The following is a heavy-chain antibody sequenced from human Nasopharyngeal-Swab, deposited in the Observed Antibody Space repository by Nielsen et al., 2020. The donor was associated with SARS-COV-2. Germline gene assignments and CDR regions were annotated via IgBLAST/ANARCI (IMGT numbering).Heavy chain of an antibody. CDR2: IWYDGIKK. D-gene: IGHD2-15*01. CDR1: GFSFRDYG. Sequence: GESLKISCVASGFSFRDYGMHWVRQPPGKGLEWVAVIWYDGIKKYYGDSVKGRFTISRDISMNTLYLQMNSLSVEDTAVYYCARDSDTNSQYSQFDYWGQGTQVTVSS. V-gene: IGHV3-33*01. J-gene: IGHJ4*02. CDR3: ARDSDTNSQYSQFDY.